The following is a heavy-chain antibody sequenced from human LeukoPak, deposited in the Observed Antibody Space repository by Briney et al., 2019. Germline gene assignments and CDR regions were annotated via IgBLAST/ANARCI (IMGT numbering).Heavy chain of an antibody. D-gene: IGHD3-10*01. CDR2: IHPSGRL. Sequence: PSQTLSLTCTVSGASFSSGDQYWNWIRQSPGKGLEWIGSIHPSGRLYNNPSLESRVTISIDTSKNQFSLQLNSVTPEDTAVYYCARSLYGSGSYYNSWGQGTLVTVSS. V-gene: IGHV4-31*03. J-gene: IGHJ1*01. CDR1: GASFSSGDQY. CDR3: ARSLYGSGSYYNS.